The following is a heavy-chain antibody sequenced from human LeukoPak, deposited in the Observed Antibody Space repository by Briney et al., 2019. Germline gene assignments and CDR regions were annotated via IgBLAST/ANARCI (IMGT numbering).Heavy chain of an antibody. J-gene: IGHJ3*02. CDR2: IYYSGST. Sequence: SETLSLTCAVSGGSISSGGYSWSWIRQPPGKGLEWIGYIYYSGSTYYNPSLKSRVTISVDTSKNQFSLKLSSVTAADTAVYYCAREGGAGDAFDIWGQGTMVTVSS. CDR1: GGSISSGGYS. V-gene: IGHV4-30-4*07. CDR3: AREGGAGDAFDI. D-gene: IGHD4-17*01.